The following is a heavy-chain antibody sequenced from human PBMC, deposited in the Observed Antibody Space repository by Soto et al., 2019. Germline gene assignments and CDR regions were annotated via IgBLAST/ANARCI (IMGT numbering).Heavy chain of an antibody. Sequence: KQSQTLSLTCTVSGGSISSSSYYWGWIRQPPGKGLEWIGSIYYSGSTYYNPSLKSRVTISVDTSKNQFSLKLSSVTAADTAVYYCARVRGYCSGGSCYYYYYGMDVWGQGTTVTVSS. D-gene: IGHD2-15*01. CDR1: GGSISSSSYY. J-gene: IGHJ6*02. V-gene: IGHV4-39*07. CDR2: IYYSGST. CDR3: ARVRGYCSGGSCYYYYYGMDV.